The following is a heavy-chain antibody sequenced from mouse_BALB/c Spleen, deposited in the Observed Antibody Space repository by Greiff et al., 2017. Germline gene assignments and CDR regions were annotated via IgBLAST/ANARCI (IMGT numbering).Heavy chain of an antibody. CDR1: GYSFTGYY. Sequence: EVQLQQSGPELVKPGASVKISCKASGYSFTGYYMHWVKQSHVKSLEWIGRINPYNGATSYNQNFKDKASLTVDKSSSTAYMELHSLTSEDSAVYYCARYYRYDYAMDYWGQGTSVTVSS. CDR2: INPYNGAT. J-gene: IGHJ4*01. D-gene: IGHD2-14*01. V-gene: IGHV1-31*01. CDR3: ARYYRYDYAMDY.